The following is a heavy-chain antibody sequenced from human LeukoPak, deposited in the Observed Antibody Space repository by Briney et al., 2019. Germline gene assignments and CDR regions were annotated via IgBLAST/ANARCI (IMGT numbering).Heavy chain of an antibody. CDR3: ARGEVRGYYYNDMDY. J-gene: IGHJ6*03. Sequence: ASVQVSCKASGYTFSSYGISWVRQAPRQGLEWMGWISAYNGNTNYAQKLQGSVTMTTDTSTSTAYMELRSLRSDDAAVYYCARGEVRGYYYNDMDYWGKGTTVTISS. CDR1: GYTFSSYG. V-gene: IGHV1-18*01. CDR2: ISAYNGNT. D-gene: IGHD3-10*01.